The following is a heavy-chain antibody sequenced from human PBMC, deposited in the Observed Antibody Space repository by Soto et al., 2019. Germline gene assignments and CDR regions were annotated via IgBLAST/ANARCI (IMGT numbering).Heavy chain of an antibody. J-gene: IGHJ6*02. Sequence: QVQLQESGPGLVKPSETLSLTCTVSGGSISSYYWSWIRQPPGKGLEWIGYIYYSGSTNYNPSLKSRVTISVDTSKNQFSLKLSSVTAADTAVYYCARDSSGWYWYGMDVWGQGTTVTVSS. CDR2: IYYSGST. V-gene: IGHV4-59*01. D-gene: IGHD6-19*01. CDR3: ARDSSGWYWYGMDV. CDR1: GGSISSYY.